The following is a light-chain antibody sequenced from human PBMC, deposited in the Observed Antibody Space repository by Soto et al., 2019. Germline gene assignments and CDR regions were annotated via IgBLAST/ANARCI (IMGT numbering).Light chain of an antibody. V-gene: IGLV2-11*01. CDR1: ISDVGAYNY. CDR2: DVN. Sequence: QSALTQPRSVSGSPGQSVTISCTGTISDVGAYNYVSWYRQHPGKAPKLIIYDVNKRPSGVPDRFSGSKSGNTASLTISVLQAEDEADYHCCSYEGSFTLSYVFGTGTKLTVL. CDR3: CSYEGSFTLSYV. J-gene: IGLJ1*01.